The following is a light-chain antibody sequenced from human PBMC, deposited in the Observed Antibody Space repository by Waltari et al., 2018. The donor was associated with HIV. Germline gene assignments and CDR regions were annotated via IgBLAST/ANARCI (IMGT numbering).Light chain of an antibody. CDR1: SSDIEGYNY. CDR3: SSYTSSSTKV. CDR2: DVS. Sequence: QSALTQPAPVSASPGQSITIPCTGTSSDIEGYNYVCWYQHHPAKAPKLMIYDVSNRPSGLSNRFSGSKSGNTASLTISGLQAEDEADYYCSSYTSSSTKVFGGGTKLTVL. J-gene: IGLJ2*01. V-gene: IGLV2-14*03.